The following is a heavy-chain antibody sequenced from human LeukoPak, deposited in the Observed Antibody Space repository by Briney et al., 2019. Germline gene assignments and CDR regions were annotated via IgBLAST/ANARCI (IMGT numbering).Heavy chain of an antibody. D-gene: IGHD3-22*01. J-gene: IGHJ4*02. V-gene: IGHV3-23*01. CDR3: AKNPLLVVITRDSDY. Sequence: PGGSLRLSCAASGFSFSTYAMSWVRQAPGKGLEWVSSMSGSGGSTYYADSVKGRFTISRDNSKNTLYLQMNSLRAEDTAIYYCAKNPLLVVITRDSDYWGQGTLVTVSS. CDR1: GFSFSTYA. CDR2: MSGSGGST.